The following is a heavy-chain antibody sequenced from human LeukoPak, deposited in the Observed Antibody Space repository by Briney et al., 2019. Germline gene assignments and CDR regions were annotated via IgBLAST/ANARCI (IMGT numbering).Heavy chain of an antibody. CDR3: ARGYDNSGIPSDD. Sequence: PSETLSLTCPVSGGSISNYYYWTWIRQPPGKGLEWIRYVYYTGSTNFNPSLKSRVTMSLDTSRNQFSLKLTSLTAADTAVYYCARGYDNSGIPSDDWGQRTLVTVSS. CDR1: GGSISNYY. D-gene: IGHD3-22*01. CDR2: VYYTGST. V-gene: IGHV4-59*01. J-gene: IGHJ4*02.